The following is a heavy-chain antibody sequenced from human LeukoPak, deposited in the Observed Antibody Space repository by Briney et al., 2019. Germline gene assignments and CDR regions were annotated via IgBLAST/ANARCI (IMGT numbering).Heavy chain of an antibody. CDR1: GGSISSYYW. D-gene: IGHD2-8*01. CDR2: IYWDDDK. V-gene: IGHV2-5*08. Sequence: TLSLTCTVSGGSISSYYWSWIRQPPGKALEWLALIYWDDDKRYSPSLKSRLTITKDTSKNQVVLTMTNMDPVDTATYYCAHRRAAGYYTHYFDYWGQGTLVTVSS. J-gene: IGHJ4*02. CDR3: AHRRAAGYYTHYFDY.